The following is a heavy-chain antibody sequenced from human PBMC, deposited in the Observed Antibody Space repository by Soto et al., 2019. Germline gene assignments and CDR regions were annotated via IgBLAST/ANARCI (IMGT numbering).Heavy chain of an antibody. J-gene: IGHJ6*02. Sequence: QVQLQESGPGLVKPSQTLSLTCTVSGGSISSGDYYWSWIRQPPGKGLEWIGYIYYSGSTYYNPSLKSRVTISVDTSKNQFSLKLSSVTAADTAVYYCTTTVGGARPSYGMDVWGQGTTVTVSS. CDR2: IYYSGST. V-gene: IGHV4-30-4*01. D-gene: IGHD4-17*01. CDR1: GGSISSGDYY. CDR3: TTTVGGARPSYGMDV.